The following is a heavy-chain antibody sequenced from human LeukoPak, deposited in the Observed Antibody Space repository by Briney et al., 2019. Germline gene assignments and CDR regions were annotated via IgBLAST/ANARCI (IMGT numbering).Heavy chain of an antibody. CDR1: GFTFSRSA. CDR3: AKTPSSYGGSDY. V-gene: IGHV3-30*02. Sequence: PGGSLRLSCAASGFTFSRSAMNCVRQAPGKGLEGVAFIRYDGSNKYYADSVKGRFIISRENSKNTLYLQMNSLRAEDTAVYYCAKTPSSYGGSDYWGQGTLVTVSS. J-gene: IGHJ4*02. D-gene: IGHD4-23*01. CDR2: IRYDGSNK.